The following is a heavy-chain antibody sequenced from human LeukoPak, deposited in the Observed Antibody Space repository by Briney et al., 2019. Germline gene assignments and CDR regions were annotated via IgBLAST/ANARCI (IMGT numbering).Heavy chain of an antibody. Sequence: GGSLRLSCAASGFTFNRYWMSWVRQAPGKGLEWVANIKQDGSEKYYVDSVKGRFTISRDNAKNTLYLQMNSLRAEDTAIYYCAKEYTGTFSPFPSYFDNWGQGTLVTVSS. V-gene: IGHV3-7*03. CDR2: IKQDGSEK. CDR1: GFTFNRYW. CDR3: AKEYTGTFSPFPSYFDN. D-gene: IGHD1-26*01. J-gene: IGHJ4*02.